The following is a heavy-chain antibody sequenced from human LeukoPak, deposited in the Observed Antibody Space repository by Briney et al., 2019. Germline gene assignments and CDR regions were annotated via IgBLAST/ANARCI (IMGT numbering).Heavy chain of an antibody. D-gene: IGHD3-3*01. Sequence: SETLSLTCTVSGGSIGSYYWSWIRQPPGKGLEWIGYIYYSGSTNYNPSLKSRVTISVDTSKNQFSLKLSSVTAADTAVYYCARVVTGITIFGVVIPPPPGWFDPWGQGTLVTVSS. CDR3: ARVVTGITIFGVVIPPPPGWFDP. CDR2: IYYSGST. V-gene: IGHV4-59*01. J-gene: IGHJ5*02. CDR1: GGSIGSYY.